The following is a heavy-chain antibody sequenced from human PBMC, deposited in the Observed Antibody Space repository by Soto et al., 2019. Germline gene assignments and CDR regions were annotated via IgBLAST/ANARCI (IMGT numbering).Heavy chain of an antibody. J-gene: IGHJ4*02. CDR3: AREIVVARGASYFDY. CDR1: GFTFSSNW. V-gene: IGHV3-7*04. CDR2: IRQDGSEK. D-gene: IGHD2-2*01. Sequence: AGGSLRLSCVGSGFTFSSNWMTWVRQAPGKGLEWGGNIRQDGSEKNYVDSVKGRFTISRDNAKNSLYLQMNSLRAEDTAVYYCAREIVVARGASYFDYWGPGTLVTVS.